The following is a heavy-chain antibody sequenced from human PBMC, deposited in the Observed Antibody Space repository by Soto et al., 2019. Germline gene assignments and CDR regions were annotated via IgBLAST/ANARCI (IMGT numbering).Heavy chain of an antibody. J-gene: IGHJ6*02. D-gene: IGHD6-19*01. CDR2: IYTSASI. CDR1: GADINTYS. V-gene: IGHV4-4*07. CDR3: ARDREAGYNFYYGMDV. Sequence: TSETLSLTCSVSGADINTYSWTWIRQPAGKGLEWIGRIYTSASINYNPSLRGRVTLSVDTSTNQVSLKLASVTAADTAVYYCARDREAGYNFYYGMDVWGQGTTVTVSS.